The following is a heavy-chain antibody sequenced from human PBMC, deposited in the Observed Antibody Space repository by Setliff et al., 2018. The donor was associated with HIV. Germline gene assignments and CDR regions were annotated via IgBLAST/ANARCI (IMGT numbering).Heavy chain of an antibody. D-gene: IGHD3-3*02. CDR2: IQSKGSGGTI. CDR3: NHDHHFYYDMKV. V-gene: IGHV3-15*01. Sequence: GGSLRLSCAASGFKFNDACMNWVRQVPGKGLEWIGRIQSKGSGGTIDYAALVKVRFTISRDDSANMLYLQMNSLKTEDTGVYYCNHDHHFYYDMKVWGPGTTVTVSS. CDR1: GFKFNDAC. J-gene: IGHJ6*02.